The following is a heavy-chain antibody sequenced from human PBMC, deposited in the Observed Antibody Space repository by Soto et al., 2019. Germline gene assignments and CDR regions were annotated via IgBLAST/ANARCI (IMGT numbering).Heavy chain of an antibody. CDR1: GFTFSSYA. V-gene: IGHV3-23*01. Sequence: GESLKISCAASGFTFSSYAMSWVRQAPGKGLEWVSAISGSGGSTYYADSVKGRFTISRDNSKNTLYLQMNSLRAEDTAVYYCAKLTIFGVVISGYFDYWGQGTLVTVSS. J-gene: IGHJ4*02. CDR2: ISGSGGST. D-gene: IGHD3-3*01. CDR3: AKLTIFGVVISGYFDY.